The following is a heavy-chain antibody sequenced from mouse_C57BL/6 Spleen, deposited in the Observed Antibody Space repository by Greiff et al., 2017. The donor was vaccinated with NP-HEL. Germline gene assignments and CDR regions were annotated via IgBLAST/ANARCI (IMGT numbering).Heavy chain of an antibody. CDR3: ARGGYGSSHYYAMDY. CDR1: GFTFSDYG. CDR2: ISSGSSTI. J-gene: IGHJ4*01. V-gene: IGHV5-17*01. D-gene: IGHD1-1*01. Sequence: EVHLVESGGGLVKPGGSLKLSCAASGFTFSDYGMHWVRQAPEKGLEWVAYISSGSSTIYYADTVKGRFTISRDNAKNTLFLQMTSLRSEDTAMYDCARGGYGSSHYYAMDYWGQGTSVTVSS.